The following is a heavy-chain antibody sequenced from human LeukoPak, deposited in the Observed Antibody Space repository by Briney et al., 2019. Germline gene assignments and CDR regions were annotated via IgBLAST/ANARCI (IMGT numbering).Heavy chain of an antibody. CDR2: IYHSGST. Sequence: SETLSLTCAVSGYSISSGYYWGWIRQPPGKGLEWIGSIYHSGSTYYNPSLKSRVTISVDTSKNQFSLKLSSVTAADTAVYYCARATYDFWSGYYYAFDIWGQGTMVTVSS. CDR3: ARATYDFWSGYYYAFDI. V-gene: IGHV4-38-2*01. D-gene: IGHD3-3*01. CDR1: GYSISSGYY. J-gene: IGHJ3*02.